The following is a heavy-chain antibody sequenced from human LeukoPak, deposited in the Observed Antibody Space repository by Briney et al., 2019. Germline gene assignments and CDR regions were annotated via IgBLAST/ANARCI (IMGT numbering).Heavy chain of an antibody. CDR1: CGSISSSSYY. CDR2: IYYSGST. Sequence: PSETLSLTCTVSCGSISSSSYYWGWIRQPPGKGLEWIGSIYYSGSTYYNPSLKSRVTISVDTSKNQFSLKLSSVTAADTAVYYCASPSGDFDYWGQETLVTVSS. V-gene: IGHV4-39*01. J-gene: IGHJ4*02. CDR3: ASPSGDFDY.